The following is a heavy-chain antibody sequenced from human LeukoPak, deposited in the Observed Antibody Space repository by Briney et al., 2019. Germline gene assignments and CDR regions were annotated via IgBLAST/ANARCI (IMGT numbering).Heavy chain of an antibody. J-gene: IGHJ3*02. V-gene: IGHV3-9*01. CDR3: VKTLSGSSGYQRAFDI. CDR2: ISWDRNTI. D-gene: IGHD3-22*01. CDR1: GFTFGDYA. Sequence: GGSLRLSCAASGFTFGDYAMHWVRQAPGKGLEWVSGISWDRNTIAYADSVKGRFTISRDNAKKSLYLQMNRLRAEDTALYYCVKTLSGSSGYQRAFDIWGKGTMVTVSS.